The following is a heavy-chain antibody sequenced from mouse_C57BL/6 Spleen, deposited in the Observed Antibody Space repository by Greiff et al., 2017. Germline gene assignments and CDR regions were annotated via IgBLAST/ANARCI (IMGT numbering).Heavy chain of an antibody. CDR3: AKHSTGYYAMDY. V-gene: IGHV2-9*01. D-gene: IGHD3-2*02. Sequence: QVQLKESGPGLVAPSQCLSITCTVSGFSLTSYGVDWVRQPPGKGLEWLGVIGGGGSTNYNSALMSRLSISKDNSKRHAFLKMNSLQTDDTSMDSCAKHSTGYYAMDYWGQGTSFTVCS. CDR1: GFSLTSYG. J-gene: IGHJ4*01. CDR2: IGGGGST.